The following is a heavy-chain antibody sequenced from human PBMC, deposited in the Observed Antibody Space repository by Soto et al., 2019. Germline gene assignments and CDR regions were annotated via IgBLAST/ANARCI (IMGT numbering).Heavy chain of an antibody. Sequence: QVQLVESGGGVVQPGRXLXXXCAAXXFXXXXYXMXWVRQAPGKGLEWVAVILNDGSNRYHADSVKDRFTISRDNSKNMLYLQMNSLRAEDTAVYYCARDDEXSXXXXDVWGQGTTVTVS. J-gene: IGHJ6*02. CDR3: ARDDEXSXXXXDV. CDR2: ILNDGSNR. V-gene: IGHV3-33*01. CDR1: XFXXXXYX. D-gene: IGHD6-6*01.